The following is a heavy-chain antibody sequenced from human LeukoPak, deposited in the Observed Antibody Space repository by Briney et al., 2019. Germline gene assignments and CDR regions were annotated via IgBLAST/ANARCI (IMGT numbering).Heavy chain of an antibody. CDR1: GFTFSNYW. CDR3: ARDDGDV. V-gene: IGHV3-7*01. CDR2: INEDGSGK. Sequence: PGGSLRLSCVSSGFTFSNYWMKWVRQAPGKGLEWVASINEDGSGKFSVSSVKDRITISRDNTRNSLDLQINSLTVEDTAIYYCARDDGDVWGTGTTVTVSS. J-gene: IGHJ6*04.